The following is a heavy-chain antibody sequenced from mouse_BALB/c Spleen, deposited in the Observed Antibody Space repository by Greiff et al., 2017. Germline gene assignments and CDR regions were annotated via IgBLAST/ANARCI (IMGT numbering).Heavy chain of an antibody. CDR3: ARVLTVYYYAMDY. CDR2: ISSGSSTI. V-gene: IGHV5-17*02. CDR1: GFTFSSFG. J-gene: IGHJ4*01. D-gene: IGHD4-1*01. Sequence: EVKLMESGGGLVQPGGSRKLSCAASGFTFSSFGMHWVRQAPEKGLEWVAYISSGSSTIYYADTVKGRFTISRDNPKNTLFLQMTSLRSEDTAMYYCARVLTVYYYAMDYWGQGTSVTVSS.